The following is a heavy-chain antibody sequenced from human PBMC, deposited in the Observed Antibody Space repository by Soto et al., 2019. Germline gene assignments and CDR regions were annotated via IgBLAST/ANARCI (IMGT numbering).Heavy chain of an antibody. V-gene: IGHV3-11*01. CDR3: ARHPEPQYYFDS. CDR2: ISGSGGTT. J-gene: IGHJ4*02. CDR1: RFTFSDYY. Sequence: QPQLVESGGGLVKPGGSLRLSCAASRFTFSDYYMGWIRQAPGKGLEWISYISGSGGTTYYAVSVKGRFTISRDNAKNSLYLHLNSLRVEDTAIYYCARHPEPQYYFDSWGQGTLVTVSS.